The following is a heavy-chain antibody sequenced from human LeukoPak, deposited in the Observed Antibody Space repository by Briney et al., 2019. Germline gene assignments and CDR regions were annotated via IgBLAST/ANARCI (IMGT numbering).Heavy chain of an antibody. CDR1: GFTVSSNY. CDR3: AREDSIVGANDY. CDR2: IYSGGST. J-gene: IGHJ4*02. V-gene: IGHV3-53*01. D-gene: IGHD1-26*01. Sequence: GGSLRLSCAASGFTVSSNYMSWVRQAPGKGLEWVSVIYSGGSTYYADSVKGRFTISRGNSKNTLYLQMNSLRAEDTAVYYCAREDSIVGANDYWGQGTLVTVSS.